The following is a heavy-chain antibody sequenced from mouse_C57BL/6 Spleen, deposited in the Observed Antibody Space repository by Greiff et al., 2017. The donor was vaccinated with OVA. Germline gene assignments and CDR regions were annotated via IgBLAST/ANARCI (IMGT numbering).Heavy chain of an antibody. D-gene: IGHD1-1*01. J-gene: IGHJ2*01. V-gene: IGHV5-6*01. Sequence: EVKLVESGGDLVKPGGSLKLSCAASGFTFSSYGMSWVRQTPDKRLEWVATISSGGSYTYYPDSVKGRFTISRDNAKNTLYLQMSSLKSEDTAMYYCARQRGSSTGYYFDYWGQGTTLTVSS. CDR3: ARQRGSSTGYYFDY. CDR1: GFTFSSYG. CDR2: ISSGGSYT.